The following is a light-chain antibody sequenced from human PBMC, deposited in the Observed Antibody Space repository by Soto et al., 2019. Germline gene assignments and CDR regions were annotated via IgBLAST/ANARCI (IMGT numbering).Light chain of an antibody. V-gene: IGKV3-15*01. Sequence: EIVMTQSPATLSVSPGERATLSCRASQTVSVNLAWYQQKPGQAPRLLIYGASTRATGVPARFSGSGSGTEFTLTISNLQSEDFSVYYGQQYNDWPPFTFGPGTRVDIK. CDR1: QTVSVN. J-gene: IGKJ3*01. CDR2: GAS. CDR3: QQYNDWPPFT.